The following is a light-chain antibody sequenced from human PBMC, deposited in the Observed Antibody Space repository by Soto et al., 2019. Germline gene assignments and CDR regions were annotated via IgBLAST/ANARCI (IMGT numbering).Light chain of an antibody. Sequence: QSALTQPASVSGSPGQSITISCTGTSSDVGGYNFVSWYQHHPGRAPKLMIFEVSNRPSGVSTRFSGSKSGITASLTISGLQAEDEADYFCSSHTAFNTVVFGGGTKVTVL. CDR2: EVS. CDR1: SSDVGGYNF. V-gene: IGLV2-14*01. CDR3: SSHTAFNTVV. J-gene: IGLJ3*02.